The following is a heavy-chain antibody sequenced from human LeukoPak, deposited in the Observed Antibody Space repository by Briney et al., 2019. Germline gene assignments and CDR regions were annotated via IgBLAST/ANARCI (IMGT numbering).Heavy chain of an antibody. CDR3: ARTVAGAYYYYYYMDV. V-gene: IGHV3-11*04. CDR2: ISSSGSTI. Sequence: GGSLRLSCAASGFTFSDYYMSWIRQAPGKGLEWVSYISSSGSTIYYADSVKGRFTIPRDNAKNSLYLQMNSLRAEDTAVYYCARTVAGAYYYYYYMDVWGKGTTVTVSS. CDR1: GFTFSDYY. D-gene: IGHD6-19*01. J-gene: IGHJ6*03.